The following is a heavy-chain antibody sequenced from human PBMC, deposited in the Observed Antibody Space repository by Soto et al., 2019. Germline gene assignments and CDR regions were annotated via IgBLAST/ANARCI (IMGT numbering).Heavy chain of an antibody. Sequence: RTLACAISGDAVSSKSAAGNSLQPSPSRGLEWLGRTYYRSKWYNDYAVSVKSRITINPDTSKNQFSLQLNSVTPEDTAVYYCARDSTQQWLVLRGWFDPWGQGTLVTGSS. CDR2: TYYRSKWYN. D-gene: IGHD6-19*01. CDR1: GDAVSSKSAA. V-gene: IGHV6-1*01. CDR3: ARDSTQQWLVLRGWFDP. J-gene: IGHJ5*02.